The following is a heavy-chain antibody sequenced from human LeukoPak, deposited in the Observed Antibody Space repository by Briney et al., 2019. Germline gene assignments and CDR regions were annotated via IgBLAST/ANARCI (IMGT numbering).Heavy chain of an antibody. CDR1: GFSLPTRGMC. D-gene: IGHD3-22*01. CDR3: ARTGCYYDSSGYSY. V-gene: IGHV2-70*17. Sequence: SGPALVNPTHTLILTCTFSGFSLPTRGMCVSWIRQPPGKALEWLARIDWDDDKFYNTSLKTRLTISKDTSKNQVVLTMTNMDPVDTATYYCARTGCYYDSSGYSYWGQGTLVTVSS. J-gene: IGHJ4*02. CDR2: IDWDDDK.